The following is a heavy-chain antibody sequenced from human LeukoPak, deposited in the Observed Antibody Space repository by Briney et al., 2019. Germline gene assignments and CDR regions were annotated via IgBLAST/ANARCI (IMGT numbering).Heavy chain of an antibody. Sequence: TSETLSLTCTVSGGSISSYYWSWIRQPPGKGLEWIGYIYYSGSTNCSPSLKSRVTISVDRSKNQFSLKLSSVTAADTAVYYCAAEGIATAALDYWGQGTLVTVSS. V-gene: IGHV4-59*01. J-gene: IGHJ4*02. D-gene: IGHD6-13*01. CDR2: IYYSGST. CDR3: AAEGIATAALDY. CDR1: GGSISSYY.